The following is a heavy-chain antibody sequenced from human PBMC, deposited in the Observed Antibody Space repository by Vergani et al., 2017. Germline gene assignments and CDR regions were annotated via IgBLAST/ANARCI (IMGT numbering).Heavy chain of an antibody. J-gene: IGHJ4*02. CDR2: IIPIFGTA. V-gene: IGHV1-69*01. D-gene: IGHD1-26*01. Sequence: QVQLVQSGAEVKKPGSSVKVSCKASGGTFSSYAISWVRQAPGQGLEWMGGIIPIFGTANYAQKFQGRVPITADESTSQAYMGLSSLRSEDTAVYYCARALHIYRLVGANIYYFDYWGQGTLVTVSS. CDR3: ARALHIYRLVGANIYYFDY. CDR1: GGTFSSYA.